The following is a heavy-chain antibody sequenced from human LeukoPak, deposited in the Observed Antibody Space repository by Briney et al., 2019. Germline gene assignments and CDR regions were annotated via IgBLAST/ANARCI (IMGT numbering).Heavy chain of an antibody. J-gene: IGHJ6*02. CDR1: GFRFTSYW. Sequence: GGSLRLSCAASGFRFTSYWMSWVRQAPGKGLEWVANINQDGSEKCYGDSVKGRFTISRDNSKNTLYLQMNSLRAEDTAVYYCAKESITTSPGTYYYYYYGMDVWGQGTTVTVSS. V-gene: IGHV3-7*04. CDR3: AKESITTSPGTYYYYYYGMDV. D-gene: IGHD3-10*01. CDR2: INQDGSEK.